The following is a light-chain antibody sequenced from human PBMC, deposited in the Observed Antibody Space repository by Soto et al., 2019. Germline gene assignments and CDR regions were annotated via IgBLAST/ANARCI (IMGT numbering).Light chain of an antibody. CDR2: EVT. CDR1: SGDIGTYAL. J-gene: IGLJ3*02. V-gene: IGLV2-23*02. Sequence: QSVLTQPASVSGSPGQSITISCTGTSGDIGTYALVSWFQQHPGRAPKLIIFEVTRRPSGVSNRFSGSKSGNTASLTISGRQPEDEAVYYCSSYVRTSVLFLFGGGTKLTVL. CDR3: SSYVRTSVLFL.